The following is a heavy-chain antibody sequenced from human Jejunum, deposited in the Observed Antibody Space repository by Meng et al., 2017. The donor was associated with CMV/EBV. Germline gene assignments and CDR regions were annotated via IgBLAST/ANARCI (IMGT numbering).Heavy chain of an antibody. V-gene: IGHV3-15*01. Sequence: EVQLVESGGGLVKPGGSLRLSCTASGFMFSNAWMSWVRQVPGKGLEWVGRIKSIINGATTDYPAPVKGRFTISRDDSKNMLYLQMSSLEIDDTAVYYCTTGSVCVGDCFSGKLDYWGQGNMVTVSS. CDR2: IKSIINGATT. CDR3: TTGSVCVGDCFSGKLDY. J-gene: IGHJ4*02. CDR1: GFMFSNAW. D-gene: IGHD2-21*02.